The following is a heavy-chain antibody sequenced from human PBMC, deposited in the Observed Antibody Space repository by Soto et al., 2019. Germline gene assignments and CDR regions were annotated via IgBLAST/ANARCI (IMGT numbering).Heavy chain of an antibody. CDR2: IWYDGSNK. CDR3: ARDPRYDFWSGYPLWAPNYYYYGMDV. D-gene: IGHD3-3*01. CDR1: GFTFSSYG. V-gene: IGHV3-33*01. Sequence: GESLKISCAASGFTFSSYGMHWVRQAPGKGLEWVAVIWYDGSNKYYADSVKGRFTISRDNSKNTLYLQMNSLRAEDTAVYYCARDPRYDFWSGYPLWAPNYYYYGMDVWGQGTTVTVSS. J-gene: IGHJ6*02.